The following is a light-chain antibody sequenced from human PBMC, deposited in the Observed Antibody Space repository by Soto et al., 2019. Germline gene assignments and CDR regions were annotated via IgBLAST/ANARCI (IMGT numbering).Light chain of an antibody. CDR3: QQRSYWLS. J-gene: IGKJ4*01. CDR2: EAS. V-gene: IGKV3-11*01. CDR1: QSVSNY. Sequence: EIVLTQSPATLSLSPGERATLSCRASQSVSNYLAWYQQKPGQALRLLIYEASNRASGIPARFSGSGSGTDFTLTISSLEPEDFAVYYCQQRSYWLSFGGGTKVEIK.